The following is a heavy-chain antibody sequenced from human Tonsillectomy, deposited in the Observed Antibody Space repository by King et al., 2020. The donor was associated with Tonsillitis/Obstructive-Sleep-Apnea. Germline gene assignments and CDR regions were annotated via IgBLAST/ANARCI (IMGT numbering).Heavy chain of an antibody. V-gene: IGHV1-8*01. Sequence: QLVQSGAEVKKPGASVKVSCKASGYTFTSYDINWVRQATGQGLEWMGWMNPNSGNTGYAQKFQGRVTMTRNTSISTAYMELSSLRSEDTAVYYCAGLSRMGFWSGYYSFDYWGQGTLVTVSS. J-gene: IGHJ4*02. CDR1: GYTFTSYD. D-gene: IGHD3-3*01. CDR3: AGLSRMGFWSGYYSFDY. CDR2: MNPNSGNT.